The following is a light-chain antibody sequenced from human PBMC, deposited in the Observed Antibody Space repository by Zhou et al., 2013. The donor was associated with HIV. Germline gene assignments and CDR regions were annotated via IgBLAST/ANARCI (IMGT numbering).Light chain of an antibody. CDR3: QQANSFPLT. CDR1: QSIGSW. CDR2: KAS. V-gene: IGKV1-5*03. J-gene: IGKJ4*01. Sequence: DIQMTQSPSTLSASVGDRVTITCRASQSIGSWLAWYHQKPGKAPKLLIYKASSLESGVPSRFSGTGSGTEFTLTISSLQPDDFATYYCQQANSFPLTFGGGTKVEIK.